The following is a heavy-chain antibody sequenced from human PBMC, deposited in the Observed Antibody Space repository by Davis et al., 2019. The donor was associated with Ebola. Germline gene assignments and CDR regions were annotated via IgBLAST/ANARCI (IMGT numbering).Heavy chain of an antibody. CDR2: IYSGGST. D-gene: IGHD2-2*01. V-gene: IGHV3-53*04. CDR1: GFTVSSNY. CDR3: VVPAATANYYYYGMDV. J-gene: IGHJ6*02. Sequence: GGSLRLSCAASGFTVSSNYMSWVRQAPGKGLEWVSVIYSGGSTYYADSVKGRFTISRHNSKNTLYLQMNSLRAEDTAVYYCVVPAATANYYYYGMDVWGQGTTVTVSS.